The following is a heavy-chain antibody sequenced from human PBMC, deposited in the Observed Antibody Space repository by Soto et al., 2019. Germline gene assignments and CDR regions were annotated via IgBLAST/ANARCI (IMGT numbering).Heavy chain of an antibody. Sequence: PSETLSLTCTVSGGSISSYYWSWIRQPPGKGLEWIGYIYYSGSTNYNPSLKSRVTISVDTSKNQFSLKLSSVTAADTAVYYCERHDYFSHIDYWVQGTLVTVSS. D-gene: IGHD4-17*01. V-gene: IGHV4-59*08. CDR1: GGSISSYY. J-gene: IGHJ4*02. CDR3: ERHDYFSHIDY. CDR2: IYYSGST.